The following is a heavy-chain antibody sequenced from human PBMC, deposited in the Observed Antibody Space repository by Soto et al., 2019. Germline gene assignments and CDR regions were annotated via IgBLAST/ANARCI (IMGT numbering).Heavy chain of an antibody. V-gene: IGHV5-51*01. J-gene: IGHJ5*02. Sequence: PGESLKISCQTSGYTFSSNWIGWVRQMPGKGLEWMGIIYPGDSDTRYSPSFQGQVIISADKSVGTAYLQLRSLKSSDTARYYCARHTHIAPFLTAQTYNWSVPWGQGTVFTVAS. CDR2: IYPGDSDT. D-gene: IGHD6-13*01. CDR3: ARHTHIAPFLTAQTYNWSVP. CDR1: GYTFSSNW.